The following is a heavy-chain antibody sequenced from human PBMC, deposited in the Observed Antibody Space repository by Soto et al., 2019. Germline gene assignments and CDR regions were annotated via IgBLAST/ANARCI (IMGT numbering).Heavy chain of an antibody. CDR3: GDHRDLHSSPTRRSPDL. J-gene: IGHJ2*01. Sequence: RQPPGKGLEWIGEINHSGNTNYNPSLRSRVTISIDTSKNQLSLNLRSVSAADTAVYYCGDHRDLHSSPTRRSPDL. V-gene: IGHV4-34*01. D-gene: IGHD4-4*01. CDR2: INHSGNT.